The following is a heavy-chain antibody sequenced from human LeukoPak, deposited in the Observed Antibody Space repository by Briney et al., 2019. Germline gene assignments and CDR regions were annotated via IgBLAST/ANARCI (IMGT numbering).Heavy chain of an antibody. CDR3: AREIGTQDYYYYMDV. D-gene: IGHD1-1*01. Sequence: GGSLRLSCAASGFTFSSYWMSWVRQAPGKGLEWVANIRQDGSEKYYVDSVKGRFTISRDNTKNSLYLQMNSLRAEDTALYYCAREIGTQDYYYYMDVWGQGTTVTVSS. J-gene: IGHJ6*03. CDR1: GFTFSSYW. CDR2: IRQDGSEK. V-gene: IGHV3-7*03.